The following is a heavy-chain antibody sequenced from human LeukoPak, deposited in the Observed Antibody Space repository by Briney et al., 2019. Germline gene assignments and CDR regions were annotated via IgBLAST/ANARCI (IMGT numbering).Heavy chain of an antibody. D-gene: IGHD2-2*01. CDR3: AREGQPIVVVPAAIHHAFDI. CDR2: INPNSGGT. Sequence: ASVKVSCKASGYPFIGNYIHWVRQAPGQGLEWMGWINPNSGGTQYSQKFQGRVTLTRDTSITTGYMELSSLRSEDTAVYYCAREGQPIVVVPAAIHHAFDIWGQGTMVTVSS. J-gene: IGHJ3*02. V-gene: IGHV1-2*02. CDR1: GYPFIGNY.